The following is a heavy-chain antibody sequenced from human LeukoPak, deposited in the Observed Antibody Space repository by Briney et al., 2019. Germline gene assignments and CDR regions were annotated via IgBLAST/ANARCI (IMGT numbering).Heavy chain of an antibody. D-gene: IGHD5-18*01. CDR1: GGSFSGYY. J-gene: IGHJ3*02. Sequence: SGTLSLTCGVYGGSFSGYYWSWIRQPPGKGLEWIGEIKHSGTTNYNPSLKSRVTISVDTSKNQFSLKLSSVTAADTAVYYCARGYSYGSDASDIWGQGTMVTVSS. CDR3: ARGYSYGSDASDI. V-gene: IGHV4-34*01. CDR2: IKHSGTT.